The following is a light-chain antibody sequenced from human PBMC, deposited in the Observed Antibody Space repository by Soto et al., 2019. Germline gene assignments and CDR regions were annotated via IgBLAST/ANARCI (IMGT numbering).Light chain of an antibody. CDR3: QSYDSSLSGGSV. CDR2: GNN. V-gene: IGLV1-40*01. CDR1: SSNIGAGFD. J-gene: IGLJ1*01. Sequence: QSALTQSPSVSGAPGQRVSISCTGTSSNIGAGFDVPWYQQLPGTAPKLLIYGNNNRPSGVPDRFSGSKSGTSASLAITGLQAEDEADYYCQSYDSSLSGGSVFGTGTKLTVL.